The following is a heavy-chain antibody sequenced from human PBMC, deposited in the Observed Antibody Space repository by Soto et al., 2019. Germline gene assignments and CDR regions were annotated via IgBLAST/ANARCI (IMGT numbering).Heavy chain of an antibody. Sequence: GASVKVSCKASGYTFTSYYMHWVRQAPGQGLEGMGIINPSGGSTSYAQKFQGGVTMTRDTSTSTVYMELSSLRSEDTAGYYCARDPLGYCSGGSCYSGGVWFDPWGQGTLVTVSS. J-gene: IGHJ5*02. CDR2: INPSGGST. CDR3: ARDPLGYCSGGSCYSGGVWFDP. V-gene: IGHV1-46*01. CDR1: GYTFTSYY. D-gene: IGHD2-15*01.